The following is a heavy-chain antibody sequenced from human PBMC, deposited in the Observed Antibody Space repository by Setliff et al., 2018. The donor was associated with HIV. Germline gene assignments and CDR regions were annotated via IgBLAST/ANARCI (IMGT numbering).Heavy chain of an antibody. V-gene: IGHV1-8*01. CDR2: MNPNSGNT. CDR3: ARGAQDYEDYYFDY. CDR1: GYTFTSYD. D-gene: IGHD4-17*01. Sequence: GASVKDSCKTSGYTFTSYDINWVRQASGQGLEWVGWMNPNSGNTGYAQKFQGRVTFTRNTSKGTAYMELSSLRPDDTALYFCARGAQDYEDYYFDYWGQGTLVTVSS. J-gene: IGHJ4*02.